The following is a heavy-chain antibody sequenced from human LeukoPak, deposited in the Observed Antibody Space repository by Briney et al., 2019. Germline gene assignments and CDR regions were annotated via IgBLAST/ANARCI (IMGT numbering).Heavy chain of an antibody. D-gene: IGHD3-22*01. CDR1: GESFSAYC. V-gene: IGHV4-34*01. CDR2: INHSGST. J-gene: IGHJ4*02. Sequence: KPSETLSLTYGVDGESFSAYCWSWIRQPPGKGLEWIGEINHSGSTNYNPSLKSRVTISVDTSKNQFSLKLSSVTAADTAVYYCASPYYYDSSGYYDYFDYWGQGTLVTVSS. CDR3: ASPYYYDSSGYYDYFDY.